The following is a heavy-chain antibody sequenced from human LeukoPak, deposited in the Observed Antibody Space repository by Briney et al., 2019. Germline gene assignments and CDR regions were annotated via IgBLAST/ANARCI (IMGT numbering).Heavy chain of an antibody. Sequence: GGSLRLSCAASGFTSSDYFMSWIRQAPGKGLEWVSYISSSGSTIYYADSVKGRFTISRDNAKNSLYLEMNSLRAEDTAVYYCARVEQLVRDYFDYWGQGTLVTVSS. V-gene: IGHV3-11*01. CDR1: GFTSSDYF. J-gene: IGHJ4*02. CDR2: ISSSGSTI. D-gene: IGHD6-6*01. CDR3: ARVEQLVRDYFDY.